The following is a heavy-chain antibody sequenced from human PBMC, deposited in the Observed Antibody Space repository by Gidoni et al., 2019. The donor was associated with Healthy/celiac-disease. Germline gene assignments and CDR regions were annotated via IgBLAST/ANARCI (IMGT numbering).Heavy chain of an antibody. V-gene: IGHV3-48*04. CDR1: GFTFSSYS. CDR2: ISSSSSTI. Sequence: EVQLVESGGGLVQPGGSLRLSCAASGFTFSSYSMNWVRQAPGKGLEWVSYISSSSSTIYYADSVKGRFTISRDNAKNSLYLQMNSLRAEDTAVYYCAQAAAGTEWYFDLWGRGTLVTVSS. D-gene: IGHD6-13*01. J-gene: IGHJ2*01. CDR3: AQAAAGTEWYFDL.